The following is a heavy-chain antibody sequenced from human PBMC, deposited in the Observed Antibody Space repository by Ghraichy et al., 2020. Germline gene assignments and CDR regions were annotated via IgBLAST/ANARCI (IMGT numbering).Heavy chain of an antibody. CDR2: FYRGGST. CDR1: GFSVSDNH. J-gene: IGHJ4*01. CDR3: ARGGRGVYKYC. Sequence: GGSLRLSCAASGFSVSDNHMSWVRQTPGKGLEWVSVFYRGGSTYYTDYVRGRFTITTDTSTNTLYLQMTNLSADDTAVYHCARGGRGVYKYCWGQGTLVTVSS. D-gene: IGHD5-24*01. V-gene: IGHV3-53*01.